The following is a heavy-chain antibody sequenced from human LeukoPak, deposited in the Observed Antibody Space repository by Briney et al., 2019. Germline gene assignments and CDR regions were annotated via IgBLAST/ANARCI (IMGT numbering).Heavy chain of an antibody. CDR2: IFPRNGDT. CDR3: ARDGDSPMVDFDY. Sequence: ASVKVSCKASGGTFSSYAISWVRQAPGQGLEWVGWIFPRNGDTNYAQKFQDRVTLTRDTSISTAYMELSRLTSDDTAIYYCARDGDSPMVDFDYWGQGTLVTVSS. D-gene: IGHD5-18*01. V-gene: IGHV1-2*02. J-gene: IGHJ4*02. CDR1: GGTFSSYA.